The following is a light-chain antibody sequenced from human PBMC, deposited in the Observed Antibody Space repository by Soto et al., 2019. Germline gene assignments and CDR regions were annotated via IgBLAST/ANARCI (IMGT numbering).Light chain of an antibody. Sequence: QSGLTQPPSVSGAPGQRVTISCTGSSSNIGMGYDVHWYQRLPGTAPKLLVYRTHSRPSGVPDRFSGSKSGTSASLAITGLQAEDEADYFCQTYDNTLRGSVFGGGTKVTVL. CDR2: RTH. CDR1: SSNIGMGYD. CDR3: QTYDNTLRGSV. J-gene: IGLJ3*02. V-gene: IGLV1-40*01.